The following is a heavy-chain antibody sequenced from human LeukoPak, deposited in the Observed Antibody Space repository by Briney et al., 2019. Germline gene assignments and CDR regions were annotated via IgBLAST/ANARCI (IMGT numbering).Heavy chain of an antibody. CDR1: GYSISSGYY. J-gene: IGHJ5*02. D-gene: IGHD3-22*01. CDR3: AKPYYYDTSGYYRLNNWFDP. CDR2: IYHSGST. V-gene: IGHV4-38-2*02. Sequence: SETLSLTCTVSGYSISSGYYWGWIRQPPGKGLEWIGSIYHSGSTYYNPSLKSRVTMPIDTSKKEFSLRLSSVTAADTAVYYCAKPYYYDTSGYYRLNNWFDPWGQGTLVTVSS.